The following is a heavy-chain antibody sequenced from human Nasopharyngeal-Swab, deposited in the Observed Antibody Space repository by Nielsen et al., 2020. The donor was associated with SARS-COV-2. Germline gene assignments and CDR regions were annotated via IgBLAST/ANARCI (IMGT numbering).Heavy chain of an antibody. J-gene: IGHJ5*02. CDR1: GGSISSGGYS. D-gene: IGHD4-17*01. V-gene: IGHV4-31*11. Sequence: SETLSLTCAVSGGSISSGGYSWSWIRQHPGKGLEWIGYIYYSGSTYYNPSLKSRVTISVDTSKNQFSLKLSSVTAADTAVYYCARGYGDYGDYYWFDPWGQGTLVTVSS. CDR2: IYYSGST. CDR3: ARGYGDYGDYYWFDP.